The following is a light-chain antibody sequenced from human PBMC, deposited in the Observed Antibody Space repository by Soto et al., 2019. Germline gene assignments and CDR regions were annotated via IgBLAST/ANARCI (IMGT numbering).Light chain of an antibody. CDR2: GNN. Sequence: QLALTQPPSVSGSPGQRVTISCTGSSSNLGANYDVHWYQQQLPGTAPKLLIYGNNNRPSGVPDRCSGGKSATTAALVITWRQDEEEAAYYCQSFYSSMCEEVFGTGTKLTVL. J-gene: IGLJ1*01. CDR3: QSFYSSMCEEV. V-gene: IGLV1-40*01. CDR1: SSNLGANYD.